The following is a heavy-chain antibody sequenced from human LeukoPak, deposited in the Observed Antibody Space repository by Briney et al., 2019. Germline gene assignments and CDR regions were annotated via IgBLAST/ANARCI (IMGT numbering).Heavy chain of an antibody. CDR2: INHSGST. J-gene: IGHJ4*02. CDR1: VGSFSGYY. D-gene: IGHD1-1*01. CDR3: ARGRSGGNGY. Sequence: SETLSLTCAVYVGSFSGYYWSWIRQPPGKGLEWIGEINHSGSTNYNPSLKSRVTISVDTSKNQFSLKLSSVTAADTAVYYCARGRSGGNGYWGQGTLVTVSS. V-gene: IGHV4-34*01.